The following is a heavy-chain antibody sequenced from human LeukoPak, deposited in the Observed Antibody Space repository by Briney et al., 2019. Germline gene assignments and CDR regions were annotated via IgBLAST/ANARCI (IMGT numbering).Heavy chain of an antibody. J-gene: IGHJ6*03. CDR2: IFSNDEK. V-gene: IGHV2-26*01. D-gene: IGHD6-19*01. Sequence: SGPTLVKPTETLTLTCTVSGFSLSNARMGVSWIRQPPGKALEWLAHIFSNDEKSYSTSLKSRLTISKDTSKSQVVLTMTNMDPVDTATCYCARIQYSSGWYYYYYMDVWGKGTTVTVSS. CDR3: ARIQYSSGWYYYYYMDV. CDR1: GFSLSNARMG.